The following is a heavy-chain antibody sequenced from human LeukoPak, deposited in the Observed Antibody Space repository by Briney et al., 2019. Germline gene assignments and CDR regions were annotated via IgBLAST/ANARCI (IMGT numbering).Heavy chain of an antibody. CDR3: SKTSIVGPTAIDY. Sequence: GGSLRLPCAASGFTFSSHAMSWVRQAPGKGLEWVSAISTSGGTTDYADSVKGRFTISRDNSKNTLYLQLNSLRAEDTAVYYCSKTSIVGPTAIDYWGQGTLVTVSS. V-gene: IGHV3-23*01. CDR1: GFTFSSHA. D-gene: IGHD1-26*01. CDR2: ISTSGGTT. J-gene: IGHJ4*02.